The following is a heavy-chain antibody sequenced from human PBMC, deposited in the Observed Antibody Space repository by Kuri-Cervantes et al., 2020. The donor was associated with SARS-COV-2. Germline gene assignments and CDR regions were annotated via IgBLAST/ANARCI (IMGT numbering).Heavy chain of an antibody. J-gene: IGHJ4*01. CDR2: IYYDGST. CDR3: ARASTSFVD. Sequence: LRLSCTVSGGSISSYYWSWIRQPPGKGLEWIGHIYYDGSTNYKTSLKGRVTISLDTSKNQFSLKVDSVTAADTAVYYCARASTSFVDWGHGTLVTVSS. CDR1: GGSISSYY. V-gene: IGHV4-59*01.